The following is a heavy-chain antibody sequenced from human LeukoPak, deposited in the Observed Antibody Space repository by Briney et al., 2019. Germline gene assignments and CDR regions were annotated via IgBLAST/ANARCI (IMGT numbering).Heavy chain of an antibody. CDR1: GSSISSYY. J-gene: IGHJ6*03. CDR2: IYISGST. D-gene: IGHD4-17*01. Sequence: PSETLSLTCTVSGSSISSYYWSWIRQPAGKGLEWIGRIYISGSTNYNPSLKSRVTMSVDTSKNQFSLKLSSVTAADTAVYYCARVAVTVRRGYMDVWGKGTAVTVSS. V-gene: IGHV4-4*07. CDR3: ARVAVTVRRGYMDV.